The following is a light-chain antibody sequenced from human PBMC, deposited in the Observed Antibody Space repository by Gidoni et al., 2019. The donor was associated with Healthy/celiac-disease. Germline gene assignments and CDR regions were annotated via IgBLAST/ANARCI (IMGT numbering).Light chain of an antibody. J-gene: IGKJ2*01. CDR1: QRVSSN. CDR3: QQYNNWPPYT. CDR2: GAS. V-gene: IGKV3-15*01. Sequence: DTVMTQSPATLSVSPGERANISCSASQRVSSNLAWYQQKPGQAPRLLIYGASTSATAIPARFSGSGSGTECTLTISSLQSEDFAVYYCQQYNNWPPYTFGQXTKLEIK.